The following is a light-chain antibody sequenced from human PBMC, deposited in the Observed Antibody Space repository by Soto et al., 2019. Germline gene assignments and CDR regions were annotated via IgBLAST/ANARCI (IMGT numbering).Light chain of an antibody. CDR1: QSLLHSNGYNY. Sequence: DIVMTQSPLSLPVTPGEPASISCRSSQSLLHSNGYNYLDWFLQKPGQSPQLLIFLGSNRASGVPDRFSGGGSGTDFTLKISRVEADDVGVYYCMQALQTPPTFGQGTRLEIK. CDR2: LGS. J-gene: IGKJ5*01. CDR3: MQALQTPPT. V-gene: IGKV2-28*01.